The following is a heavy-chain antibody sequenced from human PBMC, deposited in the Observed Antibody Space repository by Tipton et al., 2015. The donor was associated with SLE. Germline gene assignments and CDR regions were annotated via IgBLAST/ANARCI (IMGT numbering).Heavy chain of an antibody. J-gene: IGHJ3*02. CDR2: ISKDYDT. V-gene: IGHV3-23*01. CDR1: GFTFSIYS. D-gene: IGHD2-21*02. Sequence: SLRLSCAPSGFTFSIYSMNWVRQAPGKGLEWVSGISKDYDTYYADSVKGRFTISRDNSKETLYLQMNSLRVEDTAVYYCAKPLTVVVTVTDAFDIWGQGTMVAVSS. CDR3: AKPLTVVVTVTDAFDI.